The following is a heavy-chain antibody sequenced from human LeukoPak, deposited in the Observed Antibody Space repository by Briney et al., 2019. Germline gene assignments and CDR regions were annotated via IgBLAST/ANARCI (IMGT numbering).Heavy chain of an antibody. J-gene: IGHJ4*02. CDR2: IKEDGSEK. D-gene: IGHD6-19*01. CDR3: ARGWSSGWYFDY. V-gene: IGHV3-7*01. CDR1: GFTFSSYW. Sequence: GGSLRLSCAASGFTFSSYWMSWVRQAPGKGLEWVANIKEDGSEKNSVDSVKGRFTISRDNAKNSLYLQMNSLGAEDTAVYYCARGWSSGWYFDYWGRGTLVTVSS.